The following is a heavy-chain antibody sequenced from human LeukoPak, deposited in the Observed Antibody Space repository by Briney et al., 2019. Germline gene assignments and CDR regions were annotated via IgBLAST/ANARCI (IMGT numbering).Heavy chain of an antibody. D-gene: IGHD2-2*01. Sequence: SETLSLTCTVSGYSISSGYYWGWIRQPPGKGLEWIGSIYHSGSTYYNPSLKSRVTISVDTSKNQFSLKLSSVTAADTAVYYCARVPERSKYQLLSSPFDYWGQGTLVTVSS. CDR2: IYHSGST. J-gene: IGHJ4*02. CDR1: GYSISSGYY. V-gene: IGHV4-38-2*02. CDR3: ARVPERSKYQLLSSPFDY.